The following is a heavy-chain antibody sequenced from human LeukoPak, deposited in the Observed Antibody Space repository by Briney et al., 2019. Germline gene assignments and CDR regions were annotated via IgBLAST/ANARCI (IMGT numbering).Heavy chain of an antibody. CDR2: MNPNSGNT. J-gene: IGHJ6*02. D-gene: IGHD5-18*01. Sequence: ASVKVSCKASGYTFTSYDINWVRQATGQGLEWMGWMNPNSGNTGYAQKFQGRVTMTRNTSISTAYMELSSLRSEDTAVYYCASGGDTAMVWDYYYYYGMDVWGQGTTVTVSS. V-gene: IGHV1-8*01. CDR3: ASGGDTAMVWDYYYYYGMDV. CDR1: GYTFTSYD.